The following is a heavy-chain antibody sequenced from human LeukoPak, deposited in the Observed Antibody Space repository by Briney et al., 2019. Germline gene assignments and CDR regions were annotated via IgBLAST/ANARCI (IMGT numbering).Heavy chain of an antibody. CDR3: ARDGYSSSWSLWFDP. Sequence: GGSLRLSCAASGFTFSSYSMNWVRQAPGKGLEWVSYISSSSSTIYYADSVKGRFTISRDNAKNSLYLQMNSLRAEDTAVYYCARDGYSSSWSLWFDPWGQGTLVTVSS. CDR2: ISSSSSTI. CDR1: GFTFSSYS. D-gene: IGHD6-13*01. V-gene: IGHV3-48*01. J-gene: IGHJ5*02.